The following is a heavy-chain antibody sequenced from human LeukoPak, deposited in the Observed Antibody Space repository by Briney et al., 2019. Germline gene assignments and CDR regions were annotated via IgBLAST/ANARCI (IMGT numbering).Heavy chain of an antibody. Sequence: GGSLRLSCAASGFTFSSYAMSWVRQAPGKGLEWVSAISGSGVSTYYADSVKGRFTVSRDNSKNTLYLQMSSLRAEDTAVYYCAKDERNWNYNLASQTYDWGQGTLVTVAS. CDR3: AKDERNWNYNLASQTYD. CDR2: ISGSGVST. D-gene: IGHD1-7*01. J-gene: IGHJ4*02. CDR1: GFTFSSYA. V-gene: IGHV3-23*01.